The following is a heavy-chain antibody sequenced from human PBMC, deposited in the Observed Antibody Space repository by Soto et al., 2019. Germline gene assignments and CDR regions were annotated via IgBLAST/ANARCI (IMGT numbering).Heavy chain of an antibody. D-gene: IGHD3-22*01. V-gene: IGHV4-59*01. Sequence: SETLSLTCTVSGGSISSYYWSWIRQPPGKGLEWIGYIYYSGSTNYNPSLKSRVTISVDTSKNQFSLKLSSVTAADTAVYYCARTASPAPFYDASADFERWGQGTQVTVSS. CDR2: IYYSGST. CDR3: ARTASPAPFYDASADFER. CDR1: GGSISSYY. J-gene: IGHJ5*02.